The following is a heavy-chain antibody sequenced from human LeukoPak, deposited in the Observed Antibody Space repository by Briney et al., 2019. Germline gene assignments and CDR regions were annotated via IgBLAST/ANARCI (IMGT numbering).Heavy chain of an antibody. J-gene: IGHJ4*02. V-gene: IGHV1-18*01. Sequence: ASVKVSCKASGYIFTNYGITWMGQAPGQGLEWMGWINTYNGNTNYAQKLQGRVTITTDTSTSTAYMELRSLRSDDTAVFYCARDLVDGVGAPGAYWGQGALVTVSS. D-gene: IGHD1-26*01. CDR2: INTYNGNT. CDR1: GYIFTNYG. CDR3: ARDLVDGVGAPGAY.